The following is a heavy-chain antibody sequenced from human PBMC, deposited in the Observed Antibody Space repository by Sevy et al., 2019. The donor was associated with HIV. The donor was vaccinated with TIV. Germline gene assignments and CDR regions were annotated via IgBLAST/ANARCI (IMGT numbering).Heavy chain of an antibody. J-gene: IGHJ4*02. Sequence: GGSLRLSCVASGFTFSNAWMSWVRQAPGKGLEWVGRIKSKTDGGTTDYAAPVKGRFTISRDDSKNTLYLQMNSLKTEDTAVYYCTTDSRITGTDYWGQGTLVTVSS. CDR1: GFTFSNAW. D-gene: IGHD1-20*01. CDR2: IKSKTDGGTT. CDR3: TTDSRITGTDY. V-gene: IGHV3-15*01.